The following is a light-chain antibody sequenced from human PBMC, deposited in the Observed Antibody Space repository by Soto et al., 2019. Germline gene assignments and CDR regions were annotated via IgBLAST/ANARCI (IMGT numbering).Light chain of an antibody. Sequence: SPTTQTVSPGEGATLSCRASQGIGSTLAWYQQKPGQAPRLLIYASSNRATGIPDRFSGSASGTDFTLTINRLEPEDFAVYYCQLYGISPHFGQGTRLDIK. CDR3: QLYGISPH. J-gene: IGKJ5*01. CDR1: QGIGST. CDR2: ASS. V-gene: IGKV3-20*01.